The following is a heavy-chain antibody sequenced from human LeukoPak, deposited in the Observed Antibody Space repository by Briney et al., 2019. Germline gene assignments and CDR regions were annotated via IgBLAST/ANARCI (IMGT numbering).Heavy chain of an antibody. CDR3: ARVMVKWGLAFDI. J-gene: IGHJ3*02. Sequence: GGSLRLSCAASGFAFSTYDMHWVRQASGKGPEWVAIISDDGSNQYYADSAKGRFTISRDNSKNTLYLQMNSLRAEDTAVYYCARVMVKWGLAFDIWGQGTMVTVSS. D-gene: IGHD5-18*01. CDR2: ISDDGSNQ. V-gene: IGHV3-30*03. CDR1: GFAFSTYD.